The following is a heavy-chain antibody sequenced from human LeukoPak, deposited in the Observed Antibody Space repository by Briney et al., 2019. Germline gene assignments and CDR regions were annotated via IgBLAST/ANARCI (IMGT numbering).Heavy chain of an antibody. CDR3: SRLSYYNYYMDV. V-gene: IGHV4-39*01. CDR2: ISYSGNT. CDR1: GGSLRSNSYY. J-gene: IGHJ6*03. Sequence: SETLSLTCTVSGGSLRSNSYYWAWIRQPPGKGLEWIGTISYSGNTYHTPSLKSRVTISIDTSKNQFSLKLSSVTAADTAVYYSSRLSYYNYYMDVWGKGTTVTVSS.